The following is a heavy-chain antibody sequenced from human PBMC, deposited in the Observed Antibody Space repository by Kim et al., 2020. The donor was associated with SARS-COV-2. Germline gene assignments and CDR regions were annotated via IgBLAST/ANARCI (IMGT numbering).Heavy chain of an antibody. Sequence: NPSLKSRVTISVDQSKDQFSLKLSSVTAADTAVYYCASTFVHYYDSSGYSWGQGTLVTVSS. J-gene: IGHJ5*02. V-gene: IGHV4-4*02. CDR3: ASTFVHYYDSSGYS. D-gene: IGHD3-22*01.